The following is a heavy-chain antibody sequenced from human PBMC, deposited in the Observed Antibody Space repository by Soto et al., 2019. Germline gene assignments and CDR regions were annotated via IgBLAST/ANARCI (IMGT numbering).Heavy chain of an antibody. D-gene: IGHD6-19*01. V-gene: IGHV3-23*01. CDR2: SSTSGRST. CDR1: GIDFSNYD. Sequence: PVGSLRLSCVVSGIDFSNYDMTWVRQAPGKGLEWVAISSTSGRSTYHADSVRGRFTISRDNSKNTLYLHMTNLRAEDTAVYYCAKDGNWLDVFLDLWGQGTPVTVSS. CDR3: AKDGNWLDVFLDL. J-gene: IGHJ4*02.